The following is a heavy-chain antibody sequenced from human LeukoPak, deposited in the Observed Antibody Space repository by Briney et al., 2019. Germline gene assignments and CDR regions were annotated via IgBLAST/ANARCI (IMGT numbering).Heavy chain of an antibody. CDR1: GYSLSTSGVG. CDR2: IYWNDDK. V-gene: IGHV2-5*01. J-gene: IGHJ4*02. CDR3: AHSNELGSGSYYTCDY. D-gene: IGHD3-10*01. Sequence: SGPTLVNPTQTLTLTCTFSGYSLSTSGVGVGWIRQPPGKALEWLALIYWNDDKRYSPSLKSRLTITKDTSKNQVVLTMTNMDPVDTATYYCAHSNELGSGSYYTCDYWGQGTLVTVSS.